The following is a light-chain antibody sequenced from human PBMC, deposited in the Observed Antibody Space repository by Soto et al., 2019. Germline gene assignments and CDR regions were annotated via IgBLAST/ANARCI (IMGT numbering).Light chain of an antibody. CDR1: QSVSSSY. CDR2: GAS. CDR3: QQYGSSLQRT. V-gene: IGKV3-20*01. Sequence: EIVLTQSPGTLSLSPGERATLSCRASQSVSSSYLAWYQQKPGQAPRLLLYGASSRATGIPDRFSGSGSGTDFTLTISRLEPEDFAVYYCQQYGSSLQRTFGQGTKVEIK. J-gene: IGKJ1*01.